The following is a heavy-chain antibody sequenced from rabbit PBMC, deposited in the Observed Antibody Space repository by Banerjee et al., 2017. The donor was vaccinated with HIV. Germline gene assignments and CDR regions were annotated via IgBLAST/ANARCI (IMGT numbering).Heavy chain of an antibody. V-gene: IGHV1S43*01. Sequence: QEQLEESGGDLVKPEGSLTLTCKASGFSFSSTYYMCWVRQAPGKGLELIACIYTDSDGTWYASWVNGRFTITRSTSLNTVTLQMTSLTAADTATYFCARGITIVAAGVDYGLDLWGPGTLVTVS. D-gene: IGHD4-1*01. CDR1: GFSFSSTYY. CDR3: ARGITIVAAGVDYGLDL. CDR2: IYTDSDGT. J-gene: IGHJ6*01.